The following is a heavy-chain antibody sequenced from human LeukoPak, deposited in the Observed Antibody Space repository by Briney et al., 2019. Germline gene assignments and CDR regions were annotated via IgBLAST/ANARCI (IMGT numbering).Heavy chain of an antibody. CDR1: GYTFTSYG. CDR2: MNPKSGNT. D-gene: IGHD1-26*01. V-gene: IGHV1-8*02. J-gene: IGHJ6*02. CDR3: ARDRVPSSTWWEDYYYGMDV. Sequence: ASVKVSCKASGYTFTSYGISWVRQAPGQGLEWMGWMNPKSGNTGYSQKFQGRVTMTSNTSINTAYMELSSLTSEDTAVYYCARDRVPSSTWWEDYYYGMDVWGQGTTVTVSS.